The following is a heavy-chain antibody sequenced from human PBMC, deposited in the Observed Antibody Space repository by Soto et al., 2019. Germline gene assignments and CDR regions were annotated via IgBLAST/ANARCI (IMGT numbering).Heavy chain of an antibody. CDR3: ARELFGRSVWFDP. V-gene: IGHV4-59*01. J-gene: IGHJ5*02. CDR2: IYYSGST. CDR1: GGSISSYY. Sequence: QVQLQESGPGLVKPSETLSLTCTVSGGSISSYYWSWIRQPPGKGLEWIGYIYYSGSTDYKPSLKSRVTISVDTSKNQFSLKLSSVTAADTAVYYCARELFGRSVWFDPWGQGTLVTVSS. D-gene: IGHD3-10*01.